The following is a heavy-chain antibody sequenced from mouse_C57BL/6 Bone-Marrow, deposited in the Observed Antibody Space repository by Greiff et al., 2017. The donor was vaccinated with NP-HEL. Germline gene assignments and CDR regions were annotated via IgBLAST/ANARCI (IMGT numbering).Heavy chain of an antibody. CDR3: ASLSDYDGGAMDY. J-gene: IGHJ4*01. CDR2: INPSSGYT. CDR1: GYTFTSYW. Sequence: VQLQQSGAELAKPGASVKLSCKASGYTFTSYWMHWVKQRPGQGLEWIGYINPSSGYTKYNQKFKDKATLTADKSSSTAYMQLSSLTYEDSAVYYCASLSDYDGGAMDYWGQGTSVTVSS. V-gene: IGHV1-7*01. D-gene: IGHD2-4*01.